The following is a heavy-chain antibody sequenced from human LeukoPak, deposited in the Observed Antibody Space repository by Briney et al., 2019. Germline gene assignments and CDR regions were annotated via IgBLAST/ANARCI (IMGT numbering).Heavy chain of an antibody. V-gene: IGHV3-21*01. CDR2: ISSSSSYI. CDR1: GFTFSSYS. Sequence: GGSLRLSCAASGFTFSSYSMNWVRQAPGKGLEWVSSISSSSSYIYYADSVKGRFTISRDNAKNSLYLQMNSLRAEDTAVYYCAKGGIVDSSGYYLPYYLDYWGQGTLVTVSS. J-gene: IGHJ4*02. CDR3: AKGGIVDSSGYYLPYYLDY. D-gene: IGHD3-22*01.